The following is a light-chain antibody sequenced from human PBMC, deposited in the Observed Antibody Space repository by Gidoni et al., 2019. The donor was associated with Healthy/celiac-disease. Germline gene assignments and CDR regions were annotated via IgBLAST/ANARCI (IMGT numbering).Light chain of an antibody. CDR2: DAS. Sequence: PATLSLSPGERATLSCRASQSVSIYLAWYQQKPGQAPRLLIYDASNRATGIPARFSGSGSGTDFTLTISSLEPEDFAVYYCQQRSNWPPWTFXXXTKVEIK. CDR1: QSVSIY. V-gene: IGKV3-11*01. CDR3: QQRSNWPPWT. J-gene: IGKJ1*01.